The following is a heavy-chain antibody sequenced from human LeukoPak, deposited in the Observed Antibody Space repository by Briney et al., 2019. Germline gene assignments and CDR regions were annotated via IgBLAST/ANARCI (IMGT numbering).Heavy chain of an antibody. CDR2: ISSSSSI. Sequence: GGSLRLSCAASGFTFSTYSMNWVRQAPGKGLKWVSSISSSSSIYYADSVKGRFTISKDNAKNSLYLQMNSLRAEDTAVYYCARGIVVVPAALFTDYMDVWGKGTTVTVSS. J-gene: IGHJ6*03. CDR3: ARGIVVVPAALFTDYMDV. D-gene: IGHD2-2*01. CDR1: GFTFSTYS. V-gene: IGHV3-21*01.